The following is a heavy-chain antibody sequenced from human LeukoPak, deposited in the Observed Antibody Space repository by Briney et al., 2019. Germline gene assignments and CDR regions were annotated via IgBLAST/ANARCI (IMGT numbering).Heavy chain of an antibody. CDR3: AKDYYDSSGYLDY. D-gene: IGHD3-22*01. CDR1: GFSFDDYA. CDR2: ISWNSGSI. V-gene: IGHV3-9*01. Sequence: GGSLRLSCAASGFSFDDYAMHCVRQAPGKGLEWGSGISWNSGSIGYADSVKGRFTISRDNAKNSLYLQMNSLRAEDTALYYCAKDYYDSSGYLDYWGQGTLGTVSS. J-gene: IGHJ4*02.